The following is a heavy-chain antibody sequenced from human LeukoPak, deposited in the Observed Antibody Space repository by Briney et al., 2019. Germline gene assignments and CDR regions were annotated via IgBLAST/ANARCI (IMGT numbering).Heavy chain of an antibody. J-gene: IGHJ5*02. CDR1: GGTFSCYA. Sequence: ASVKVSCKASGGTFSCYAISWVRLAPGQGLEWMGGIIPIFGTANYAQKFQGRVTITADKSTSTAYMELSSLRSEDTAVYYCARSRDIVVVPAAYRNWFDPWGQGALVTVSS. CDR2: IIPIFGTA. V-gene: IGHV1-69*06. CDR3: ARSRDIVVVPAAYRNWFDP. D-gene: IGHD2-2*01.